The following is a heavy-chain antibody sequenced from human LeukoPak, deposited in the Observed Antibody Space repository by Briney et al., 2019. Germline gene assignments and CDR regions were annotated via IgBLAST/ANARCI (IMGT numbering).Heavy chain of an antibody. CDR2: IYYSGST. CDR3: ARVSIAAAGTGYYYYYYMDV. V-gene: IGHV4-59*01. D-gene: IGHD6-13*01. Sequence: PSETLSLTCTVSGGSISSYYWSWLRQPPGKGLEWIGYIYYSGSTNYNPSLTSRVTISVDTSKNQFSLKLSSVTAADTAVYYCARVSIAAAGTGYYYYYYMDVWGKGTTVTVSS. CDR1: GGSISSYY. J-gene: IGHJ6*03.